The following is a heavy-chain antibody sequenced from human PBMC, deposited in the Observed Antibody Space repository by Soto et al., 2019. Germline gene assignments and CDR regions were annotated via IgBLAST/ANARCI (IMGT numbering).Heavy chain of an antibody. J-gene: IGHJ6*02. CDR3: TRENIVALYYYYYGMDV. CDR2: IRSKAYGGTT. V-gene: IGHV3-49*03. Sequence: GGSLRLSCTASGFTFGDYAMSWFRQAPGKGLEWVGFIRSKAYGGTTEYAASVKGRFTISRDDSKSIAYLQMNSLKTEDTAVYYCTRENIVALYYYYYGMDVWGQGTTVTVSS. D-gene: IGHD2-15*01. CDR1: GFTFGDYA.